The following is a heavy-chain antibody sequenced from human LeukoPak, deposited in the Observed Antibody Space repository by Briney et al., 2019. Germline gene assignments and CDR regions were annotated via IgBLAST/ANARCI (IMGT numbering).Heavy chain of an antibody. CDR1: GFTFSSYS. Sequence: GGSLRLSCAASGFTFSSYSMNWVRQAPGKGLEWVSRIQSDGSSTTYADSVKGRFTISRDNAKNSLYLQMTSLRAEDTAVYYCARDGDYDILTGYFEIYRPDYWGQGTLVTVSS. J-gene: IGHJ4*02. D-gene: IGHD3-9*01. V-gene: IGHV3-74*01. CDR3: ARDGDYDILTGYFEIYRPDY. CDR2: IQSDGSST.